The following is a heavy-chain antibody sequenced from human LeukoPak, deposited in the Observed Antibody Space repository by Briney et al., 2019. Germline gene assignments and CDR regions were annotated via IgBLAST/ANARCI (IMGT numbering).Heavy chain of an antibody. Sequence: ASVKVSCKASGYTFTGYYVHWVRQAPGQGLEWMGWINPNSGDTDYAQKFQGRVTMTRDTSISTAYMELRGLRSDDTAVYYCASEIRHWGQGTLVTVSS. V-gene: IGHV1-2*02. CDR3: ASEIRH. CDR2: INPNSGDT. CDR1: GYTFTGYY. J-gene: IGHJ1*01.